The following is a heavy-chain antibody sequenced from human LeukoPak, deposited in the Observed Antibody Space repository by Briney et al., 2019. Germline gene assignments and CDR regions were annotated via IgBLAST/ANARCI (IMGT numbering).Heavy chain of an antibody. CDR2: IYYSGST. CDR1: GGSISSYY. D-gene: IGHD2-2*01. J-gene: IGHJ6*03. Sequence: PSETLPLTCTVSGGSISSYYWSWIRQPPGKGLEWIGYIYYSGSTNYNPSLKSRVTISVDTSKNQSSLKLSSVTAADTAVYYCARAKQGDCSSTSCYFGYYYYYMDVWGKGTTVTVSS. CDR3: ARAKQGDCSSTSCYFGYYYYYMDV. V-gene: IGHV4-59*01.